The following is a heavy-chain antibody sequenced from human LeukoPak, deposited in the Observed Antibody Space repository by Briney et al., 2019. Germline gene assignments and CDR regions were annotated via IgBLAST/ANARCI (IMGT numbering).Heavy chain of an antibody. CDR3: AKDNMIVVVGIDY. Sequence: GGSLRLSCAASGFTFSSYAMSWVRQAPGKGLEWVSAISGSGGSTYYPDSVKGRFTISRDNSKNTLYLQMNSLRAEDTAVYYCAKDNMIVVVGIDYWGQGTLVTVSS. CDR2: ISGSGGST. CDR1: GFTFSSYA. D-gene: IGHD3-22*01. V-gene: IGHV3-23*01. J-gene: IGHJ4*02.